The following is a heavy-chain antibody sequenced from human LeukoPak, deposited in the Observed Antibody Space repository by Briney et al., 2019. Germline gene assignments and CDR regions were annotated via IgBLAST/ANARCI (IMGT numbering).Heavy chain of an antibody. Sequence: ASVKVSCKASGYTFTSSGISWMRQAPGQGLEWMGWISAYNGNTNYAQKLQGRVTMTTDTSTTTAYMELRSLRSDDTAVYYCARRRSGSYWDAFDIWGQGTMVTVFS. D-gene: IGHD1-26*01. J-gene: IGHJ3*02. CDR3: ARRRSGSYWDAFDI. V-gene: IGHV1-18*01. CDR1: GYTFTSSG. CDR2: ISAYNGNT.